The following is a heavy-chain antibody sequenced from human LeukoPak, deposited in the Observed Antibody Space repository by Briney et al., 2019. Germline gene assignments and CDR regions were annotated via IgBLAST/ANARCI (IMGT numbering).Heavy chain of an antibody. CDR2: ISAYNGNT. V-gene: IGHV1-18*01. J-gene: IGHJ4*02. CDR1: GYTFTSYG. Sequence: GASVRVSCKASGYTFTSYGISGVRQAPGQGLEWMGWISAYNGNTNYAQKLQGRGTMTTDTSTSTAYKGLRRLRSDATAVYYCATDLLYCSGGSCYPGAFGYWGQGTLVTVSS. D-gene: IGHD2-15*01. CDR3: ATDLLYCSGGSCYPGAFGY.